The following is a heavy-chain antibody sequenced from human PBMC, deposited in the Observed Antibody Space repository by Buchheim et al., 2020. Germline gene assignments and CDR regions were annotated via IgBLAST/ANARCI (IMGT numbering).Heavy chain of an antibody. J-gene: IGHJ3*02. Sequence: EQLVESGGGLVKPGGSLRVSCTGTGFTLSDFTIHRVGQDPGEGVVWVSGISASGAYMFYAASVKGRFAVSRDNAQESVFLKVDSLRGEETAVYYCARGEYGGEPKEDAFDIWGQGT. D-gene: IGHD3-16*01. CDR2: ISASGAYM. CDR1: GFTLSDFT. CDR3: ARGEYGGEPKEDAFDI. V-gene: IGHV3-21*01.